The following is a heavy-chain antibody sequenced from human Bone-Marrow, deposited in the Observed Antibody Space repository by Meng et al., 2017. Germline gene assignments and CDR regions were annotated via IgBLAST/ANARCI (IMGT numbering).Heavy chain of an antibody. Sequence: ASLKVFCNTSGYTFTNYGITWLRQAPGQGLEWRGWISTYNGNRHYGQKFQGRVTMTTDSSTKTAYMELRGLRSDDTAVYYCARVRVIITMDYFDHCGQGTLVTVSS. CDR3: ARVRVIITMDYFDH. V-gene: IGHV1-18*01. CDR1: GYTFTNYG. J-gene: IGHJ4*02. CDR2: ISTYNGNR. D-gene: IGHD3-10*01.